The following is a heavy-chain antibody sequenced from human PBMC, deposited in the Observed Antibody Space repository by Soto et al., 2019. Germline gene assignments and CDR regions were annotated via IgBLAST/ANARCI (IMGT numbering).Heavy chain of an antibody. D-gene: IGHD6-19*01. CDR3: ARARIVVAGTIVDY. CDR2: IYHSGDT. V-gene: IGHV4-39*02. Sequence: SETLSLTCTVSGGSISSGGYYWTWIRQHPGKGLEWIGSIYHSGDTYYNPSLKSRVTISVDTSKNHFSLKLTSVTAADTAVYYCARARIVVAGTIVDYWGQGTLVTVSS. J-gene: IGHJ4*02. CDR1: GGSISSGGYY.